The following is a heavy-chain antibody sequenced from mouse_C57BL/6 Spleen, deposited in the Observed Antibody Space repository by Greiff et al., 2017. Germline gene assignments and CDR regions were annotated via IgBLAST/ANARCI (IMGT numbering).Heavy chain of an antibody. J-gene: IGHJ3*01. CDR1: GYTFTSYW. Sequence: VQLQQSGAELVRPGTSVKLSCKASGYTFTSYWMHWVKQRPGQGLEWIGVIDPSDSYTNYNQKFKGKATLTVDTSSSTAYMQLSSLTSEDSAVYYCARYYGNSFAYWGQGTLVTVSA. D-gene: IGHD2-1*01. CDR3: ARYYGNSFAY. V-gene: IGHV1-59*01. CDR2: IDPSDSYT.